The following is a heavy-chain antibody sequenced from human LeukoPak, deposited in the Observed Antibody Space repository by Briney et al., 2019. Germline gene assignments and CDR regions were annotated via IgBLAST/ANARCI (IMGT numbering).Heavy chain of an antibody. D-gene: IGHD6-13*01. J-gene: IGHJ4*02. CDR1: GGTFSSYT. CDR3: ATHSSSWYYFDY. CDR2: IIPILGIA. V-gene: IGHV1-69*02. Sequence: SVKVSCKASGGTFSSYTIRWVRQAPGQGLEWMGRIIPILGIANYAQKFQGRVTITADKSTSTAYMELSSLRSEDTAVYYCATHSSSWYYFDYWGQGTLVTVSS.